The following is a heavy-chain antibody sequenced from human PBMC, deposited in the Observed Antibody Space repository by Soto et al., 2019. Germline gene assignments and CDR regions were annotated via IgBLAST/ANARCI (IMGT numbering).Heavy chain of an antibody. J-gene: IGHJ6*02. CDR2: INTKFGDT. D-gene: IGHD3-10*01. V-gene: IGHV1-2*02. CDR3: ASNMDYYYGPGSCNGHGF. Sequence: QVQLVQSGAEVKEPGDSVRVSCEASGYTFTAYYIHWVRQAPGQGLEWMGWINTKFGDTTYSQDFQGRVSMTRDMSISTVYMELSGLTSDDTATYYCASNMDYYYGPGSCNGHGFCGPGTKVT. CDR1: GYTFTAYY.